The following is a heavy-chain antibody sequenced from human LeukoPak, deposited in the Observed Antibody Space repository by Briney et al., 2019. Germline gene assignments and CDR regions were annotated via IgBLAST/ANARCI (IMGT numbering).Heavy chain of an antibody. V-gene: IGHV3-23*01. D-gene: IGHD3-3*02. Sequence: GGFLRLSCAASGFTFSTYTMSWVRQAPGKGLEWVSAISGSGGNTYYADSVKGRFTISRDNSKNTLYLQMDSLRADDTAVYYCAKAAFSRTSYLDYWGQGTLVTASS. CDR3: AKAAFSRTSYLDY. CDR2: ISGSGGNT. J-gene: IGHJ4*02. CDR1: GFTFSTYT.